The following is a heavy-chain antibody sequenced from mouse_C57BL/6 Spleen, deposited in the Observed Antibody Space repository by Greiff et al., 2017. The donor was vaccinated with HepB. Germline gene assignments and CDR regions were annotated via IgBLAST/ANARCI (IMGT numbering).Heavy chain of an antibody. CDR3: ARDRIFDY. CDR1: GYSITSGYY. CDR2: ISYDGSN. V-gene: IGHV3-6*01. Sequence: DVQLVESGPGLVKPSQSLSLTCSVTGYSITSGYYWNWIRQFPGNKLEWMGYISYDGSNNYNPSLKNRISITRDTSKNQFFLKLNSVTTEDTATYYCARDRIFDYWGQGTTLTVSS. J-gene: IGHJ2*01.